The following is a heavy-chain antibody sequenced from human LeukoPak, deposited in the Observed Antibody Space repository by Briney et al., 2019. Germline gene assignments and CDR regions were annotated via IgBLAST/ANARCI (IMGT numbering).Heavy chain of an antibody. CDR1: GGSLTSYY. CDR3: AKVRRVQHYFHFMDV. Sequence: SETLSLTCGVSGGSLTSYYWSWIRQPPGKGLEWIGEIDHSGSPNYNPSLKSRVTISADTSKSHFSLRLTPVTAADTAVYYCAKVRRVQHYFHFMDVWDNGTTVIVSS. V-gene: IGHV4-34*01. CDR2: IDHSGSP. J-gene: IGHJ6*03.